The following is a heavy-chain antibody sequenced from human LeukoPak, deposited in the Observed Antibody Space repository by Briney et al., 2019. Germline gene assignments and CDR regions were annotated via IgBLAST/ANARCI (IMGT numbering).Heavy chain of an antibody. CDR2: ISGSGGST. D-gene: IGHD6-13*01. Sequence: GGSLRLSCAASGFTFTSYAMSWVRHPPRKGREWVSGISGSGGSTYYADSVKGRFTFSRDNSKNTLYLQMNSLRAEDTAVYYCAKARSSSYYYGMDVWGQGTTVTVSS. CDR3: AKARSSSYYYGMDV. V-gene: IGHV3-23*01. J-gene: IGHJ6*02. CDR1: GFTFTSYA.